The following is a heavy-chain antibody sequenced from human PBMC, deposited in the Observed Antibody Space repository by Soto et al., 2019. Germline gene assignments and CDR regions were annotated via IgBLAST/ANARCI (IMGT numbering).Heavy chain of an antibody. V-gene: IGHV1-58*01. CDR2: IVVGSGNT. J-gene: IGHJ4*02. CDR1: GSTFSNSA. CDR3: AAGVSGYQINGVWSIWDFHY. Sequence: QMQVVQSGPEVKKPGTSVKVSCKAIGSTFSNSAVQWVRQARGQRLEWIGWIVVGSGNTNYAQKFQERVIITRDMSTSTAYMELSSLRSEDTAVYFCAAGVSGYQINGVWSIWDFHYWGQGTLVTVSS. D-gene: IGHD2-8*01.